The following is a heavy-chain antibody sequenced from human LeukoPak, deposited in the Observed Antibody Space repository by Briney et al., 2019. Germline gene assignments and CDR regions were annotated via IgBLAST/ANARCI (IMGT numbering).Heavy chain of an antibody. CDR1: GFTFSSYD. CDR2: IGTAGDT. V-gene: IGHV3-13*01. Sequence: GGSLRLSCAASGFTFSSYDMHWVRHATGKGLEWVSAIGTAGDTYYPGSVKGRFTISRENASTSWYLQMNSLRAGATAVYYCARGLVPTAIWFDPCGQGTLVTVSS. CDR3: ARGLVPTAIWFDP. J-gene: IGHJ5*02. D-gene: IGHD2-2*01.